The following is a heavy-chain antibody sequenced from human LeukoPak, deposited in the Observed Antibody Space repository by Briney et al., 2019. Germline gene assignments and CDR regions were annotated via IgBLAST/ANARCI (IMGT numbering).Heavy chain of an antibody. Sequence: GASVTVSCKASGYIFSNYGISWVRQAPGLGLEWMGWTSYNGNTNYAQKFQDRVTMTTDTSTTTAYMELRSLESDDTAVYYCARHSGSGWQALGYWGQGTLVTVSS. V-gene: IGHV1-18*04. J-gene: IGHJ4*02. CDR2: TSYNGNT. CDR3: ARHSGSGWQALGY. D-gene: IGHD6-19*01. CDR1: GYIFSNYG.